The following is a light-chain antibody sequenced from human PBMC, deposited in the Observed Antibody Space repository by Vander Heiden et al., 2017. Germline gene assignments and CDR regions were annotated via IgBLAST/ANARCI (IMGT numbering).Light chain of an antibody. CDR2: KTS. V-gene: IGKV1-17*01. CDR1: QGIADD. J-gene: IGKJ1*01. CDR3: LQHRTYPWA. Sequence: DIQMTQSPSSLSASVGDRVTITCRASQGIADDLSWYQVKPGKAPYRLIYKTSISQSGVPSRFSGSGSATEFTLTISTLQPEDFGTYYCLQHRTYPWAFGQGTKVGNQT.